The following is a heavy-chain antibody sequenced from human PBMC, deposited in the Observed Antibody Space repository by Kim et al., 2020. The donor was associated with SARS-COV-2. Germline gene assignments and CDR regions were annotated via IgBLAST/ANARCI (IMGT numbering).Heavy chain of an antibody. Sequence: GGSLRLSCAASGFPFSRYAMHWVRQAPGKGLEWVAVTGYDSSKKYYVDSVKGRFTISRDNSKNTVYLQMNSLRAEDTAVYYCSNDRAPGHDDFLTGTNFFDGMDVWRQGTPVTVAS. J-gene: IGHJ6*02. CDR2: TGYDSSKK. D-gene: IGHD3-9*01. CDR1: GFPFSRYA. CDR3: SNDRAPGHDDFLTGTNFFDGMDV. V-gene: IGHV3-30*02.